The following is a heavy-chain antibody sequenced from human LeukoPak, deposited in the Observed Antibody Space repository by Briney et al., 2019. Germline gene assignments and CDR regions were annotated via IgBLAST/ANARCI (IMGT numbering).Heavy chain of an antibody. CDR2: VNPNSGNT. V-gene: IGHV1-8*03. CDR1: GYTFTTYG. Sequence: ASVKVSCKASGYTFTTYGIHWVRQATGQGLEWMGWVNPNSGNTGYVQNFRGRVTITRTTSINTAYMELSSLRSEDTAVYYCARGASRSFDYWGQGTLVTVSS. CDR3: ARGASRSFDY. J-gene: IGHJ4*02.